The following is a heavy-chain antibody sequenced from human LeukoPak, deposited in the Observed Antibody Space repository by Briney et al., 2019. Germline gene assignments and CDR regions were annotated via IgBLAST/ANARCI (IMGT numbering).Heavy chain of an antibody. D-gene: IGHD5-24*01. CDR2: ISSSGSTI. CDR1: GFTFSNYN. J-gene: IGHJ4*02. CDR3: AKSGYNRFDY. V-gene: IGHV3-48*04. Sequence: GGSLRLSCAASGFTFSNYNMNWVRQAPGKGLEWVSYISSSGSTIYYADSVKGRFTISRDNAKNSLYLQMNSLRAEDTAVYYCAKSGYNRFDYWGQGTLVTVSS.